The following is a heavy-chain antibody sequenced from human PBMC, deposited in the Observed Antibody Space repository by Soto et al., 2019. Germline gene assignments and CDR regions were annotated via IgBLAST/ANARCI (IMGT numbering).Heavy chain of an antibody. Sequence: QVQLQDSGPGLVKPSETLSLTCTVSGGSISSYYWSWIRQPPGKGLEWIGYIYYSGSTNYNPSLKSRVTISVDTSKNQFSLKLSSVTAADTAVYYCVTMVRGVIFDYWGQGTLVTVSS. CDR2: IYYSGST. J-gene: IGHJ4*02. CDR1: GGSISSYY. V-gene: IGHV4-59*01. CDR3: VTMVRGVIFDY. D-gene: IGHD3-10*01.